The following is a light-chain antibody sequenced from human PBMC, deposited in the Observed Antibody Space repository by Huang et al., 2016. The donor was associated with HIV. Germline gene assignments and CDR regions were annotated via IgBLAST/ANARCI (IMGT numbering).Light chain of an antibody. V-gene: IGKV2-28*01. CDR2: LGS. Sequence: DIVMSQSPLSLTVTPGEPASISCKSNESLLYTNGFRYLNWYLQKPGLSPHLLFYLGSSRASGVPDRFNGSGTRIECTLTISRVEADDVGVYYCMQSLQTPPTFGQGTKVEI. CDR3: MQSLQTPPT. CDR1: ESLLYTNGFRY. J-gene: IGKJ1*01.